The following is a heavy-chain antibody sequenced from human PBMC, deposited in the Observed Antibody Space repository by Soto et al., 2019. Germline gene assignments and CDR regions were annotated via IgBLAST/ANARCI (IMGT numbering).Heavy chain of an antibody. CDR2: AHPSGTT. CDR3: ARHVGVAGTWGFDY. Sequence: QVQLQESGPGLVKPSGTLSLTCAVSGTSISSNFWWSWVRQPPGKGLEWIGEAHPSGTTNYNPSLETPVTMSSGKPNNRMSLSLNSLTAADAAVFFCARHVGVAGTWGFDYWGQGVRVAGSS. V-gene: IGHV4-4*02. CDR1: GTSISSNFW. D-gene: IGHD6-19*01. J-gene: IGHJ4*02.